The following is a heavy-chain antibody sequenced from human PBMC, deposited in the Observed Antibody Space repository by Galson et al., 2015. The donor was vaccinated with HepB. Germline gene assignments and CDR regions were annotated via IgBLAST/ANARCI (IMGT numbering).Heavy chain of an antibody. D-gene: IGHD3-22*01. V-gene: IGHV3-15*01. CDR3: TTYYYDSSGYYRVLWY. J-gene: IGHJ4*02. Sequence: LRLSCAASGFTFSNAWMSWVRQAPGKGLEWVGRIKSKTDGGTTDYAAPVKGRFTISRDDSKNTLYLQMNSLKTEDTAVYYCTTYYYDSSGYYRVLWYWGQGTLVTVSS. CDR2: IKSKTDGGTT. CDR1: GFTFSNAW.